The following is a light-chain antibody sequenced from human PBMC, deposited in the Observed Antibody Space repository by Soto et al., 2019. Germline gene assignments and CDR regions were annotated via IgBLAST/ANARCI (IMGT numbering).Light chain of an antibody. J-gene: IGKJ5*01. Sequence: IQMTQSQTSLSASVGDRVTITCRASQSITTYLNWYQQKPGKAPKLLIYAASSLQSGVPSRFSGSGSGTDFTLTISRLQPEDFATYYCQQSSSSPITFGQGTRLEIK. CDR1: QSITTY. V-gene: IGKV1-39*01. CDR2: AAS. CDR3: QQSSSSPIT.